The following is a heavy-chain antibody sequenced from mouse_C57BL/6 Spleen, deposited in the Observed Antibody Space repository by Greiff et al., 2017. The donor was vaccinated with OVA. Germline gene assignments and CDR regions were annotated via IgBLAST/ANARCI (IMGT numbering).Heavy chain of an antibody. CDR1: GYTFTDYN. CDR3: ARGVLYDGYYVFAY. Sequence: EVQLQQSGPELVKPGASVKIPCKASGYTFTDYNMDWVKQSHGKSLEWIGDINPNNGGTIYNQKFKGKATLTVDKSSSTAYMELRSLTSEDTAVYYCARGVLYDGYYVFAYWGQGTLVTVSA. V-gene: IGHV1-18*01. CDR2: INPNNGGT. J-gene: IGHJ3*01. D-gene: IGHD2-3*01.